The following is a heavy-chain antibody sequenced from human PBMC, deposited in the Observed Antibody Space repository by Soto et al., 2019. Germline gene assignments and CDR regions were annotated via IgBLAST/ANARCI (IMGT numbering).Heavy chain of an antibody. J-gene: IGHJ6*02. D-gene: IGHD2-21*02. V-gene: IGHV3-30*18. CDR3: AKDRHIVVVTAIDYYYGMDV. Sequence: QVQLVESGGGVVQPGRSLRLSCAASGFTFSSYGMHWVRQAPGKGLEWVAVISYDGSNKYYADSVKGRFTISRDNSKNKLYLQMNSLRAEDTAVYYCAKDRHIVVVTAIDYYYGMDVWGQGTTVTVSS. CDR2: ISYDGSNK. CDR1: GFTFSSYG.